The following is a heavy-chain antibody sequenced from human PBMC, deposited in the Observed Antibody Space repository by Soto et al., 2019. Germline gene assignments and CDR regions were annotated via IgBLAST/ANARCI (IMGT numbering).Heavy chain of an antibody. J-gene: IGHJ4*02. CDR3: VVTYYDILTGYYNFDY. CDR2: IYYSGST. CDR1: GGSISSSSYY. V-gene: IGHV4-39*01. Sequence: PSETLSLTCTVSGGSISSSSYYWGWIRQPPGKGLEWIGSIYYSGSTYYNPSLKSRVTISVDTSKNQFSLKLSSVTAADTAVYYCVVTYYDILTGYYNFDYRGQRTPVTVSS. D-gene: IGHD3-9*01.